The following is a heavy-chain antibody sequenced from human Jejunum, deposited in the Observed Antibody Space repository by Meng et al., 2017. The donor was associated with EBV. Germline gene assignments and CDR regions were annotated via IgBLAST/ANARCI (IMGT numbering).Heavy chain of an antibody. CDR2: INPGNGET. CDR1: GYTFTNYP. CDR3: ASRPGFNIGPFDY. V-gene: IGHV1-3*01. J-gene: IGHJ4*02. Sequence: QVHLVQAGAEGKKPGASVKLSCKASGYTFTNYPIHWVRQAPGQRPEWMGCINPGNGETEFSQKFQGRVTITRDTSATTAYMELTSLRSEDTAVYYCASRPGFNIGPFDYWGQGTLVTVSS. D-gene: IGHD3/OR15-3a*01.